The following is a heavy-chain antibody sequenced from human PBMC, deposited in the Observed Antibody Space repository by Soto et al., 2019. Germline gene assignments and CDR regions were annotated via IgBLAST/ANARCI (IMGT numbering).Heavy chain of an antibody. CDR2: IIPIFGTA. D-gene: IGHD2-8*02. CDR1: GGTFSSYA. Sequence: SVKVSCKASGGTFSSYAISWVRQAPGQGLEWLGGIIPIFGTANYAQKFQGRVTITADESTSTAYMELSSLRSEDTAVYYCARVKARDGGGVNYYYYGMDVWGQGTTVTVSS. V-gene: IGHV1-69*13. CDR3: ARVKARDGGGVNYYYYGMDV. J-gene: IGHJ6*02.